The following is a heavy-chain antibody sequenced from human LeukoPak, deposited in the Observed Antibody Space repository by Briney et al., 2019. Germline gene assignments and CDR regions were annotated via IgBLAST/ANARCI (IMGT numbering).Heavy chain of an antibody. D-gene: IGHD6-13*01. CDR3: ARGGYSSSWYHFDY. CDR1: VCTVSSNY. J-gene: IGHJ4*02. V-gene: IGHV3-53*01. CDR2: IYSGGTT. Sequence: GGSLRLSCAASVCTVSSNYMSWVRQAPWKGLEWIPVIYSGGTTNYADSVKGRFTISRDNSKNTLFLQMNSLRAEDTAVYYCARGGYSSSWYHFDYWGQGTLVTVSS.